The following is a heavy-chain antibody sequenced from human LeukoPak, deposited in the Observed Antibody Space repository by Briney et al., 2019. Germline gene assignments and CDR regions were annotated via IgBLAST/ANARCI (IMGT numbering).Heavy chain of an antibody. CDR3: ATGTVLRYFDWLSYFDY. CDR1: GYTFTGYY. CDR2: INPNSGGT. V-gene: IGHV1-2*02. D-gene: IGHD3-9*01. J-gene: IGHJ4*02. Sequence: GASVTVSCKASGYTFTGYYMHWVRQAPGQGLEWMGWINPNSGGTNYAQKFQGGVTITRDTYISTAYMELSRLRSDDTAVYYCATGTVLRYFDWLSYFDYWGQGTLVTVSS.